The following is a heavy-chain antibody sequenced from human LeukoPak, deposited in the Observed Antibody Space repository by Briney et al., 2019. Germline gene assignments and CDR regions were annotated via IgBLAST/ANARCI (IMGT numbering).Heavy chain of an antibody. CDR2: IYPGDSDT. CDR1: GYSFTSYW. V-gene: IGHV5-51*01. J-gene: IGHJ4*02. Sequence: PGESLKLSCKGSGYSFTSYWIGWVRQMPGKGLEWMGIIYPGDSDTRYSPSFQGQVTISADKSISTAYLRWSSLKASDTAMYYCARGGPGYCSSTSCYGHYWVQGTLVTVSS. CDR3: ARGGPGYCSSTSCYGHY. D-gene: IGHD2-2*01.